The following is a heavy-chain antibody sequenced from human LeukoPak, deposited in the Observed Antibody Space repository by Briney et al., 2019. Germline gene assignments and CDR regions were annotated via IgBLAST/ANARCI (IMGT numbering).Heavy chain of an antibody. CDR3: ARDGPVVVPAGGSDY. Sequence: ASVKVSCKASGYTFTSYGISWVRQAPGQGLEWMGWISAYNGNTTYAQKLQGRVTITTDTSTSTAYMELRSLRSDDTAVYYCARDGPVVVPAGGSDYWGQGTLVTVSS. J-gene: IGHJ4*02. CDR1: GYTFTSYG. D-gene: IGHD2-2*01. CDR2: ISAYNGNT. V-gene: IGHV1-18*01.